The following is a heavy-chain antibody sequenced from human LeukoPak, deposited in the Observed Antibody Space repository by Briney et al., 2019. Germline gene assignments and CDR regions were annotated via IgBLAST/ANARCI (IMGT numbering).Heavy chain of an antibody. CDR3: AREKNDIVVTSYYFDY. D-gene: IGHD5-12*01. CDR1: GFTVRTNY. V-gene: IGHV3-53*01. CDR2: IYDSGST. Sequence: GGSPTLSCAASGFTVRTNYMSWVRQAPGKGLEWVSVIYDSGSTYYADSVKGRFTISRDNSKNTLYLQMNSLRAEDTAVYYCAREKNDIVVTSYYFDYWGQGTLVTVSS. J-gene: IGHJ4*02.